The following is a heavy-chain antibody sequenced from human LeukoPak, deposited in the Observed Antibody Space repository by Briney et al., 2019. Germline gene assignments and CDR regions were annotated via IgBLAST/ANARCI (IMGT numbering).Heavy chain of an antibody. J-gene: IGHJ6*03. Sequence: APVKVSCKASGYTFTSYDINWVRQAPGQGLEWMGWINPNSGATTYAQKFKGRVTMTRDTSTSTAYMELSGLRSDDTAIYFCARDERRGYSGYDPYYMDVWGKGTTLTVSS. D-gene: IGHD5-12*01. CDR3: ARDERRGYSGYDPYYMDV. CDR1: GYTFTSYD. CDR2: INPNSGAT. V-gene: IGHV1-2*02.